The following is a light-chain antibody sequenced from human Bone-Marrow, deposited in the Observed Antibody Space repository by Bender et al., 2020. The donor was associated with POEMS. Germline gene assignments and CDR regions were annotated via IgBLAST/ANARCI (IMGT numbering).Light chain of an antibody. J-gene: IGLJ1*01. CDR2: DVF. V-gene: IGLV2-11*01. CDR3: CSYADSHTSIYV. Sequence: QSALTQPRSVAGSPGQSVTISCTGTSSDVGGYNFVSWYQHHPGKAPKLVLYDVFKRPSGVPDRFSGSQSGNTASLTISVLQGEDEADYFYCSYADSHTSIYVYDTGTTITVL. CDR1: SSDVGGYNF.